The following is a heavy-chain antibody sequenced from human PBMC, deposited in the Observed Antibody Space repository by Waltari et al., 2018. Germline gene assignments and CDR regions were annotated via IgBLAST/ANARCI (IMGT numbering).Heavy chain of an antibody. CDR1: GFSFGDYV. J-gene: IGHJ4*02. CDR3: TRNVFSDY. Sequence: EVQLVESGGGLVQPGQSLRLSCTTSGFSFGDYVMTWVRQAPGKGLEWVGVIRNQAYGGTAEYAASVKGRFTISRDDSKGNVYLEMNSLRTEDTAVYFCTRNVFSDYWGQGSLVTVSS. CDR2: IRNQAYGGTA. V-gene: IGHV3-49*04.